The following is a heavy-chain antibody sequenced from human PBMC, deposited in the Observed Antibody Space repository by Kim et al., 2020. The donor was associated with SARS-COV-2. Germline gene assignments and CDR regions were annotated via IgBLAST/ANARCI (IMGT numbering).Heavy chain of an antibody. CDR3: ARTPGVDY. V-gene: IGHV5-10-1*01. Sequence: YTNNSPSFQGHITISADKSISTAYLQWSSLKASDTAMYYCARTPGVDYWGQGTLVTVSS. J-gene: IGHJ4*02. CDR2: YT. D-gene: IGHD3-10*01.